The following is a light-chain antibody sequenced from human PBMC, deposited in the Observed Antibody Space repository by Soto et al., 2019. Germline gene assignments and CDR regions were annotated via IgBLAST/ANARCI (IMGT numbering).Light chain of an antibody. CDR3: SSYTSSGTRV. Sequence: QSALTQPASVSGSPGQSITISCTGTSSDVGGYNYVSWYQQHPGKAPKLMIYDVSDRPSGVSNRLSGSKSGNTASLTISGLQAEDEADYYCSSYTSSGTRVFGTGTKLTVL. CDR1: SSDVGGYNY. V-gene: IGLV2-14*01. CDR2: DVS. J-gene: IGLJ1*01.